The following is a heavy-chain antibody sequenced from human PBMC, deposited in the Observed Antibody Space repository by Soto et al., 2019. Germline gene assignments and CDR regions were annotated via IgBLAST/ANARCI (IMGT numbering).Heavy chain of an antibody. D-gene: IGHD3-22*01. CDR3: ARVGYFDSDGFPRHYDY. CDR1: GYNFTKYA. J-gene: IGHJ4*02. Sequence: ASVKVSCKASGYNFTKYAIYWVRQAPRQRLEWLGWINGGNDKTGYSQRFQGRLTITKKTSATTAFMELSSLTSEDTAVYYCARVGYFDSDGFPRHYDYWGQGTLVTVSS. CDR2: INGGNDKT. V-gene: IGHV1-3*01.